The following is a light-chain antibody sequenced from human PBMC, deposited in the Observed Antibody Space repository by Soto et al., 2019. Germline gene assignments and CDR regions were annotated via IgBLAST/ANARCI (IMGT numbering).Light chain of an antibody. J-gene: IGLJ1*01. CDR2: EVT. CDR3: SSYTVTNFLSYV. V-gene: IGLV2-14*01. Sequence: QSALTQPASVSGSPGQSITISCTGSSSDVGGYNYVSWYQQHPGKAPKLIIYEVTYRPSGVSNRFSGSKSGNTASLTISGLQSEDEADYYCSSYTVTNFLSYVFGTGTKSPS. CDR1: SSDVGGYNY.